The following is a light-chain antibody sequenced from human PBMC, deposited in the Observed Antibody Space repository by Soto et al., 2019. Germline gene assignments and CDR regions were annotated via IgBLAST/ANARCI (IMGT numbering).Light chain of an antibody. CDR3: QQSYGMPWT. J-gene: IGKJ1*01. CDR1: QTISTY. Sequence: IQMTQSPSSLSASVGDRVTITCRASQTISTYLNWYQQKPGKAPKLLIYASSSLQSGVPSRFSGSGSGTDFTLTITSLQPEDFATYICQQSYGMPWTFCQGTKVEV. CDR2: ASS. V-gene: IGKV1-39*01.